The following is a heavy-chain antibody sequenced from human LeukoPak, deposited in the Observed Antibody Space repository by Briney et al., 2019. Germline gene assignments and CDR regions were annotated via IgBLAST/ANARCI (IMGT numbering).Heavy chain of an antibody. CDR2: VKYSGGA. CDR1: GGSISSSDYF. J-gene: IGHJ4*02. CDR3: ARIYGDPG. D-gene: IGHD4-17*01. Sequence: SETLSLTCTVSGGSISSSDYFWGWIRQPPGKGLEWIGGVKYSGGAYYNPSLKSRVTVSVDTSKSQVSLKLTSVTAADTAVYYCARIYGDPGWGQGTLVTVSS. V-gene: IGHV4-39*01.